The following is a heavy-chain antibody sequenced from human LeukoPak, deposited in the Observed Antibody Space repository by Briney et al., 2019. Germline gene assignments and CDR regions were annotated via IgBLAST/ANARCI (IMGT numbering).Heavy chain of an antibody. CDR1: GGPISNYY. V-gene: IGHV4-59*06. CDR3: ARVGRPEDAFDI. D-gene: IGHD2-2*01. CDR2: IYYSGST. J-gene: IGHJ3*02. Sequence: PSETLSLTCTVSGGPISNYYWSWIRQHPGKGLEWIGYIYYSGSTYYNPSLKSRVTISVDTSKNQFSLKLSSVTAADTAVYYCARVGRPEDAFDIWGQGTMVTVSS.